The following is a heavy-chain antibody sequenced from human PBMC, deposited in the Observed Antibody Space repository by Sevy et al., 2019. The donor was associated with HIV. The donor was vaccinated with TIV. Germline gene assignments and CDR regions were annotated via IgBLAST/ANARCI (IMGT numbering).Heavy chain of an antibody. Sequence: SQTLSLTCAVYGGSFSGYYWSWIRQPPGKGLEWIGEINHSGSTNYNPSLKSRVTISVDTSKNQFSLKLSSVTAADTAVYYCARGDYGDYGGDFDYWGQGTLVTVSS. V-gene: IGHV4-34*01. D-gene: IGHD4-17*01. CDR1: GGSFSGYY. J-gene: IGHJ4*02. CDR2: INHSGST. CDR3: ARGDYGDYGGDFDY.